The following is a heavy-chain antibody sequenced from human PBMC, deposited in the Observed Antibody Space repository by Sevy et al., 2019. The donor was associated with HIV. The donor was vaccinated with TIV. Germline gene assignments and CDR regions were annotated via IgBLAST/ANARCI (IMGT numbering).Heavy chain of an antibody. CDR1: GVSVSSGEYY. D-gene: IGHD3-9*01. CDR3: ATDQYYDILTGLFGVDV. Sequence: SETLSLTCTVSGVSVSSGEYYWTWIRQPPGKGLEWIGYVYFSGYTNYNPSLKSRVTISIDTSKNKFSLKLSSVTAADTAVYYCATDQYYDILTGLFGVDVWGHGTTVTVSS. CDR2: VYFSGYT. J-gene: IGHJ6*02. V-gene: IGHV4-61*08.